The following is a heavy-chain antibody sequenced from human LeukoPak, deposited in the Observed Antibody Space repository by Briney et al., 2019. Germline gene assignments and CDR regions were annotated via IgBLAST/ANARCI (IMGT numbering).Heavy chain of an antibody. J-gene: IGHJ5*02. CDR2: INGDLTNT. Sequence: PGGSLRLSCAASGFTFTDYWMHWVRQVAGKGLVWVSRINGDLTNTTYADSVKGRFTNSRDNAKNTLYLHMNSLRAEDPAVYYCARAMPHDNWFNPWGQGSLVTVSS. D-gene: IGHD2-2*01. CDR1: GFTFTDYW. V-gene: IGHV3-74*03. CDR3: ARAMPHDNWFNP.